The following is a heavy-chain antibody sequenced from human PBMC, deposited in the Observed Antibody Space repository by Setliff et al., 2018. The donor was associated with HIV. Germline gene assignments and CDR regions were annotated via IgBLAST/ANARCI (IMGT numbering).Heavy chain of an antibody. D-gene: IGHD2-8*01. Sequence: SETLSLTCAVSGGSISSSNWWSWVRQPPGKGLEWIGEIYHNGATNYSPSLKSRVTISVDKSKNQFSLKLSSVTAADTPVYYCARGEQDIVLMVYARGYYYMDVWGKGTTVTVSS. V-gene: IGHV4-4*02. CDR3: ARGEQDIVLMVYARGYYYMDV. CDR1: GGSISSSNW. J-gene: IGHJ6*03. CDR2: IYHNGAT.